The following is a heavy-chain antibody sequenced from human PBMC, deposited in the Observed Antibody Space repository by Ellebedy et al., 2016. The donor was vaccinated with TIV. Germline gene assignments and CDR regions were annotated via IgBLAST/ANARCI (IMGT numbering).Heavy chain of an antibody. D-gene: IGHD3-10*01. CDR2: FLPMFGTA. CDR3: ARVRWATVARGVPFHYGMDV. V-gene: IGHV1-69*13. J-gene: IGHJ6*02. Sequence: ASVKVSCKAFGGTFSTYALNWVRQAPGQGLEWIGAFLPMFGTATSAQKFQGRVTITADESMTTAYMDLSSLRSEDTAVYYGARVRWATVARGVPFHYGMDVWGQGTTVTVTS. CDR1: GGTFSTYA.